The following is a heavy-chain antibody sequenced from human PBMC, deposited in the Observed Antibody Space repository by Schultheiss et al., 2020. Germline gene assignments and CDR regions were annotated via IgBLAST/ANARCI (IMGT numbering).Heavy chain of an antibody. J-gene: IGHJ4*02. CDR1: GGSISSYY. V-gene: IGHV4-59*08. D-gene: IGHD6-13*01. CDR2: IYYSGST. Sequence: SETLSLTCTVSGGSISSYYWSWIRQPPGKGLEWIGYIYYSGSTNYNPSLKSRVTISVDTSKNQFSLKLSSVTAADTAVYYCARQTYSSSWYLLDYWGQGTLVTVSS. CDR3: ARQTYSSSWYLLDY.